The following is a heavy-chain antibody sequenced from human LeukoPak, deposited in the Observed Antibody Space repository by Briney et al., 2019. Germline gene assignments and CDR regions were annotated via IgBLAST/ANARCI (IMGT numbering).Heavy chain of an antibody. V-gene: IGHV3-7*03. J-gene: IGHJ6*02. Sequence: GGSLRLSCAASGFALSSHWMTWVRQVPGRGPEWVANVNRDGSETYYLDSVKGRFTIPKDNAKNSLYLQMNSLRAEDTALYHCARNNGMDVWGQGTTVIVSS. CDR3: ARNNGMDV. CDR2: VNRDGSET. CDR1: GFALSSHW.